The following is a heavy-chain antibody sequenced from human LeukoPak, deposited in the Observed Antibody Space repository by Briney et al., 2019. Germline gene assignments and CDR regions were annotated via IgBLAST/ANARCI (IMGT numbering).Heavy chain of an antibody. J-gene: IGHJ4*02. V-gene: IGHV4-4*07. Sequence: SETLSLTCSVSGGSTSGYFWSWIRQPAGKGLEWIGRVYTGGSINYNPSLKSRVTISLDTSRSQFSLKLTSVTAADTAVYYCARDPVLEHYFDYWGQGTLVTVSS. D-gene: IGHD3-3*01. CDR3: ARDPVLEHYFDY. CDR1: GGSTSGYF. CDR2: VYTGGSI.